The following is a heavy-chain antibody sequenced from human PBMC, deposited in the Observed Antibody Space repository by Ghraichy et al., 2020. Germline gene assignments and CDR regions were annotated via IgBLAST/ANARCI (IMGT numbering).Heavy chain of an antibody. Sequence: SQTLSLTCTVSGGAVSSGSYYWIWIRQPPGKGLEWIGYIYYSGSTNYNPSLKSRVTISVDTSKNQFSLKLSSVTAADTAVYYCARIPRDYYYDSSGYGETRFDPWGQGTLVTVSS. V-gene: IGHV4-61*01. CDR2: IYYSGST. CDR3: ARIPRDYYYDSSGYGETRFDP. CDR1: GGAVSSGSYY. D-gene: IGHD3-22*01. J-gene: IGHJ5*02.